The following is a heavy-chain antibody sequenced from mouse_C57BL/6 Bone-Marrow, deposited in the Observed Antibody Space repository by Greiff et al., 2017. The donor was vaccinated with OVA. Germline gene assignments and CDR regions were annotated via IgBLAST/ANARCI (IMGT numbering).Heavy chain of an antibody. CDR2: IKPNYGTT. Sequence: VQLQQSGPELVQPGASVKISCKASGYSFTDSNMNWVKQSNGKSLEWLGVIKPNYGTTSYNQKFKGKATLTVDQSSSTAYMQLNSLTSEDSAVYYWARRGHNSSGYYYAMDYWGQGTSVTVSS. CDR1: GYSFTDSN. V-gene: IGHV1-39*01. J-gene: IGHJ4*01. CDR3: ARRGHNSSGYYYAMDY. D-gene: IGHD3-2*02.